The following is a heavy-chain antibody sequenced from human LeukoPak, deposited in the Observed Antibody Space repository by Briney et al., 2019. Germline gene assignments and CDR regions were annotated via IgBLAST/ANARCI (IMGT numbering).Heavy chain of an antibody. V-gene: IGHV1-69-2*01. Sequence: ASVKISCKVSGFTFTDYYMDWVRQAPGKGLEWIGLVDPEDGETIYAEKFQGRVTITADTSTDTAYMELSSLRSEDTAVYYCATVKNGGNNLFDYWGQGTLVTVSS. CDR3: ATVKNGGNNLFDY. CDR1: GFTFTDYY. D-gene: IGHD1/OR15-1a*01. CDR2: VDPEDGET. J-gene: IGHJ4*02.